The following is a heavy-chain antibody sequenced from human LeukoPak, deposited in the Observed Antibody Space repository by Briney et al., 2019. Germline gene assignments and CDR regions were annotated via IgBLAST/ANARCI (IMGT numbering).Heavy chain of an antibody. V-gene: IGHV4-34*01. CDR1: GGSFSGYY. J-gene: IGHJ6*03. CDR2: INHSGST. Sequence: SETLSLTCAVYGGSFSGYYWSWIRQPPGKGLEWIGEINHSGSTHYNPSLKSRVTIAVDTSKNQFSLKLSSVTAADTAVYYCAARGYSYGNERYYYYYYMDVWGKGATVTISS. D-gene: IGHD5-18*01. CDR3: AARGYSYGNERYYYYYYMDV.